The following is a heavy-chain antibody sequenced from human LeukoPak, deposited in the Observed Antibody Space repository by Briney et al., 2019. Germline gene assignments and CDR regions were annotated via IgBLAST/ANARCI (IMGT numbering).Heavy chain of an antibody. CDR2: ISSSSSYI. CDR3: ARDPLPAASFDS. CDR1: GFTFSSYS. V-gene: IGHV3-21*01. Sequence: GGSLRLSCAASGFTFSSYSMNWVRQAPGKGLEWASSISSSSSYIYHADSVKGRFTISRDNAKNSLYLQMNSLRAEDTAVYYCARDPLPAASFDSWGQGTLVTVSS. J-gene: IGHJ4*02. D-gene: IGHD2-2*01.